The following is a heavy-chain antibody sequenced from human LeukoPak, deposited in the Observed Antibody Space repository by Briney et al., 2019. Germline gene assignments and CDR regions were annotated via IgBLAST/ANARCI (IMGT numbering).Heavy chain of an antibody. CDR1: GGSISSNKW. D-gene: IGHD1-26*01. Sequence: PSGTLSLTCTVSGGSISSNKWWSWVRQPPGKGLEWIGEIFHSGSTNYNPSLKSRVTISVDESKNQFSLKLSSVTAADTAVYYCASRRATDDYFDYWGQGTLVTVSS. J-gene: IGHJ4*02. V-gene: IGHV4-4*02. CDR2: IFHSGST. CDR3: ASRRATDDYFDY.